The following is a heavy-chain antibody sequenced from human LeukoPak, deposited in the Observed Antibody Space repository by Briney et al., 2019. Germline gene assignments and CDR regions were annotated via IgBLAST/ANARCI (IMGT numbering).Heavy chain of an antibody. CDR2: IYPGDSNT. CDR3: ARGSMRQFDY. J-gene: IGHJ4*02. Sequence: GESLMISAKCAGYNFTTYWIGWVRHLPGKGLEWMGIIYPGDSNTRYSPSFQGHVTISADKSITTAYLQWSSMKASDTAMYYCARGSMRQFDYWGQGALVTVYS. V-gene: IGHV5-51*01. CDR1: GYNFTTYW.